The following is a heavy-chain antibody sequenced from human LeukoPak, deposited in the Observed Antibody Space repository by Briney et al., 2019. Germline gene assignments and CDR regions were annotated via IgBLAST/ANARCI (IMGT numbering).Heavy chain of an antibody. J-gene: IGHJ4*02. Sequence: ASVKVSCKTSGYTFTNYGISWVRQAPGLGLEWMGWISAYNGNTNYAQKVQGRVTMTTDTSTSTAYMELRSLRFDDTAVYYCARDQSVRLLQTSSTYFKHVFAIWGQGALVTVSS. CDR2: ISAYNGNT. D-gene: IGHD6-13*01. CDR1: GYTFTNYG. V-gene: IGHV1-18*01. CDR3: ARDQSVRLLQTSSTYFKHVFAI.